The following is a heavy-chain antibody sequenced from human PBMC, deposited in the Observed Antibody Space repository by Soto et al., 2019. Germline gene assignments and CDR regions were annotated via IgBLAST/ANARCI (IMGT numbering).Heavy chain of an antibody. D-gene: IGHD6-13*01. V-gene: IGHV4-34*01. CDR3: ARGKSRWARGPFDY. J-gene: IGHJ4*02. CDR2: INHSGST. CDR1: GGSFSGYY. Sequence: QVQLQQWGAGLLKPSETLSLTCAVYGGSFSGYYWSWIRQPPGKGLEWIGEINHSGSTNYNPSLKSRVTISVDTSKNQFSLKLSFVTAADTAVYYCARGKSRWARGPFDYWGQGTLVTVSS.